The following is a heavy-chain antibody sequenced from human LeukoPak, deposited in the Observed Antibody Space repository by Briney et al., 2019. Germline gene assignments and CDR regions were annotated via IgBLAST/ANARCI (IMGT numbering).Heavy chain of an antibody. CDR3: ARQGSYFDY. CDR1: GYRFTSYW. CDR2: IYTGDSDT. V-gene: IGHV5-51*01. J-gene: IGHJ4*02. Sequence: PGESLKISCKGSGYRFTSYWIAWVRQMRGKGREGMGIIYTGDSDTRYSPSFQPQVTISADKSISTAYLQWSSLKASDTAMYYCARQGSYFDYWAQGTLVTVSS.